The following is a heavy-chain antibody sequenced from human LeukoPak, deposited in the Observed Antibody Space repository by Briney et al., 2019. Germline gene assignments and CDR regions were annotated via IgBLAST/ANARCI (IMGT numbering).Heavy chain of an antibody. J-gene: IGHJ5*02. CDR2: INYSGST. Sequence: KSSETLSLTCTVSGGSISSYYWSWLRQPPGKGLQWIGYINYSGSTNYNPSLKSRVTISVDTSKNQFSLKLSSVTAADTAVYYCASSDTVTDANWFDPWGQGTLVTVSS. V-gene: IGHV4-59*01. D-gene: IGHD4-11*01. CDR3: ASSDTVTDANWFDP. CDR1: GGSISSYY.